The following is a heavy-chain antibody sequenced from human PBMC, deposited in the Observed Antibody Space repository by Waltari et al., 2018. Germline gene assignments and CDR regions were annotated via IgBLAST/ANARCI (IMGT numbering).Heavy chain of an antibody. V-gene: IGHV4-59*01. J-gene: IGHJ3*02. D-gene: IGHD1-26*01. CDR1: GGSISSYY. Sequence: QVQLQESGPGLVKPSETLSLTCTVSGGSISSYYWSWIRQPPGKGLEWIGYIYYSWSTNYNPSLKSRVTISVDTSKNQFSLKLSSVTAADTAVYYCARDRGSYYGSFDIWGQGTMVTVSS. CDR3: ARDRGSYYGSFDI. CDR2: IYYSWST.